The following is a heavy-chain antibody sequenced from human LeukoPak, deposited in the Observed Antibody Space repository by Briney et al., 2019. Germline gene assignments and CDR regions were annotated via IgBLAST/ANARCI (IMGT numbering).Heavy chain of an antibody. CDR2: ISSSSSYT. Sequence: GGSLRLSCAASGFTFSDYYMSWIRQAPGKGLEWVSYISSSSSYTNYADSVKGRFTISRDNAKNSLYLQMNSLRAEDTAVYYCARREQWPAYFDCWGQGTLVTVSS. J-gene: IGHJ4*02. CDR1: GFTFSDYY. D-gene: IGHD6-19*01. V-gene: IGHV3-11*06. CDR3: ARREQWPAYFDC.